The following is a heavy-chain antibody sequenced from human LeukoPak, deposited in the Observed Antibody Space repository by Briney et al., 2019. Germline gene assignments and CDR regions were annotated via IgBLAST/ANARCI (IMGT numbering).Heavy chain of an antibody. D-gene: IGHD2-15*01. CDR3: ARGGLPGGFDY. Sequence: PGGSLRLSCAASGFTFSSYAMSWVRQAPGKGLEWVSHIKGDGTAITYADSVKGRFTISRDNAKSTLYLQLNSLRADDTAVYYCARGGLPGGFDYWGQGALVTVSS. V-gene: IGHV3-74*01. J-gene: IGHJ4*02. CDR1: GFTFSSYA. CDR2: IKGDGTAI.